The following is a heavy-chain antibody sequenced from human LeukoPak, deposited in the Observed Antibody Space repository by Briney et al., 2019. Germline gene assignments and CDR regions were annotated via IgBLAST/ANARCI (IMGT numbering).Heavy chain of an antibody. D-gene: IGHD2-8*01. Sequence: GASVKVSCKVSGYTLTELSMHWVRQAPGKGLEWMGVFDPEDGETIYAQKFQGRVTMTEDTSTDTAYMELSSLRSEDTAVYYCATGLNGVCTNGVCVDYWGQGTLVTVSS. CDR1: GYTLTELS. CDR3: ATGLNGVCTNGVCVDY. V-gene: IGHV1-24*01. J-gene: IGHJ4*02. CDR2: FDPEDGET.